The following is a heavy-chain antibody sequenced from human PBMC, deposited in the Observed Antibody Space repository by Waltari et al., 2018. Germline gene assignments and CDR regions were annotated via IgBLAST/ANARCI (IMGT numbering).Heavy chain of an antibody. V-gene: IGHV1-69*05. CDR1: GGTFSSYA. CDR2: IIPLFATA. D-gene: IGHD6-13*01. CDR3: ARVIGSSLDPIFDY. J-gene: IGHJ4*02. Sequence: QVQLVQSGAEVKKPGSSVKVSCKASGGTFSSYAISWVRQDPGQGLEWMGGIIPLFATANYAQKVQGRVTITTDETTSTAYMELSSLRSEDTAVYYCARVIGSSLDPIFDYWGQGTLVTVSS.